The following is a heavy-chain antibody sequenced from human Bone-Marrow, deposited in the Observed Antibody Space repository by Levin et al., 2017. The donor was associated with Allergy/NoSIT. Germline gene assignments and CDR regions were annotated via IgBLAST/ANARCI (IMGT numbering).Heavy chain of an antibody. J-gene: IGHJ4*02. CDR1: GFTLSRFG. V-gene: IGHV3-33*01. D-gene: IGHD3-3*01. Sequence: GGSLRLSCAASGFTLSRFGVHWVRQAPGKGLEWVAVIWYDGSKKYYADSVRGRFSISRDNTQNTVYLQMNSLTDEDTAMYYCARGFDGFWGDSWGQGTLVTVSS. CDR3: ARGFDGFWGDS. CDR2: IWYDGSKK.